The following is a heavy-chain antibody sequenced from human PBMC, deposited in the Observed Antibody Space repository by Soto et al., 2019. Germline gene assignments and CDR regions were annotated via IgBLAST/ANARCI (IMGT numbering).Heavy chain of an antibody. CDR1: GGSISSSSY. CDR3: RRSSRYSTDV. CDR2: IYSIGST. V-gene: IGHV4-39*01. Sequence: QLQLQESGPGLVKPSETLSLTCTVSGGSISSSSYWGWIRQPPGKGLGWIGSIYSIGSTYYNPSLKSRVTISVDTSKNQFSLTLSSVTAADAAVYYCRRSSRYSTDVWGQGTTVTVSS. D-gene: IGHD6-13*01. J-gene: IGHJ6*02.